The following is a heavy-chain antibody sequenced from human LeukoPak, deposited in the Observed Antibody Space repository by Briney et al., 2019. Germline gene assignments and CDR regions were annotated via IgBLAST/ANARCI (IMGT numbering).Heavy chain of an antibody. D-gene: IGHD6-13*01. V-gene: IGHV4-34*01. CDR3: ARAGYSSSWYPVGGNRYFDY. CDR2: INHSGST. Sequence: PSETLSLTCAVYGGSFSGYYWSWIRQPPGKGLEWIGEINHSGSTNYNPSLKSRVTISVDTSKNQFSLKLSSVTAADTAVYYCARAGYSSSWYPVGGNRYFDYWGQGTLVTVSS. CDR1: GGSFSGYY. J-gene: IGHJ4*02.